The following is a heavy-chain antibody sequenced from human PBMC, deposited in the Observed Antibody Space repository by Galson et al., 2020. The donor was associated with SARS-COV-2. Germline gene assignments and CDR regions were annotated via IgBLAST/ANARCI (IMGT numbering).Heavy chain of an antibody. V-gene: IGHV4-61*02. J-gene: IGHJ5*02. CDR3: ASQPAYYGSGMFGP. CDR1: GGSISSGSYY. Sequence: SETLSLTCTVSGGSISSGSYYWSWIRQPAGKGLEWIGRIYTSGSTNYNPSLKSRVTISVDTSKNQFSLRLSSVTAADTAVYYCASQPAYYGSGMFGPWGQGTLVTVSS. D-gene: IGHD3-10*01. CDR2: IYTSGST.